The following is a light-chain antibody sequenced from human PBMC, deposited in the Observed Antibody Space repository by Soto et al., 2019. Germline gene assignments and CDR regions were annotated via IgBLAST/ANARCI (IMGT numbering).Light chain of an antibody. CDR1: QDIRKY. J-gene: IGKJ5*01. Sequence: IQMTQSPSSLSASVVDRVTITCQATQDIRKYLNWYQQKPGKAPKLLIYDASSLETGVPSRFSGSGSGTDFTLTISSLQPEDFATXXXQQYDXLXLIFGQGTRLEI. V-gene: IGKV1-33*01. CDR2: DAS. CDR3: QQYDXLXLI.